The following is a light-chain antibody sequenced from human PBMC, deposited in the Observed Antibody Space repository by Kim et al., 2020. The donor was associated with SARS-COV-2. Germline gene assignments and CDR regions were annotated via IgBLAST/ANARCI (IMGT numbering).Light chain of an antibody. Sequence: GKTVTISWARSSGSIASNYVQWYRQRPGSSPTTVIYEDNQRPSGVPDRFSGSIDSSSNSASLTISGLRPEDEADYYCQSYDSSPWVFGGGTQLTVL. CDR2: EDN. V-gene: IGLV6-57*01. J-gene: IGLJ3*02. CDR1: SGSIASNY. CDR3: QSYDSSPWV.